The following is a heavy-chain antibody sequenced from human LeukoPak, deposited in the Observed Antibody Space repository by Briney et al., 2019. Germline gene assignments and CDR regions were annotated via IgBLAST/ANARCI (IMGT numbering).Heavy chain of an antibody. J-gene: IGHJ4*02. Sequence: PGGSLRLSCAASGFTVSSNYMIWVRQAPGKGLEWVSIIYSGGSTYYADSVKGRFTISRDNSKNTLYLQMNRLRAEDTAVYYCARLTNRAIDYWGQGTLVTVSS. D-gene: IGHD7-27*01. V-gene: IGHV3-66*04. CDR2: IYSGGST. CDR1: GFTVSSNY. CDR3: ARLTNRAIDY.